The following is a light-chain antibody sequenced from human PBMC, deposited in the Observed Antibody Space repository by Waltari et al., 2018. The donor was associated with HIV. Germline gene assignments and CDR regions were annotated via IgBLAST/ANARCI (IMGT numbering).Light chain of an antibody. CDR3: GTWDSSLSAV. V-gene: IGLV1-51*01. CDR2: YNK. CDR1: SSNIGNNY. Sequence: QSVLTQPPSVSAAPGQRVTISCSGSSSNIGNNYVSWYQHLPGAAPKLLIYYNKNRPSGIPDRFSGSKSGTSATLVITGLQTGDEADYYCGTWDSSLSAVFGGGTKLTVL. J-gene: IGLJ3*02.